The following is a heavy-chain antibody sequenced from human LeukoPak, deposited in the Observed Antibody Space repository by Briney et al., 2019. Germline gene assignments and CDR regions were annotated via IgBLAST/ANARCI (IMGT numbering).Heavy chain of an antibody. CDR3: AKDWMATTPPFDY. V-gene: IGHV3-30*18. D-gene: IGHD5-24*01. J-gene: IGHJ4*02. Sequence: GRSLRLSCAASGFTFSSYGMHWVRQAPGKGLEWVAVISYDGSNKYYADSEKGRFTISRDNSKNTLSLQMNSLRAEDTAVYYYAKDWMATTPPFDYWGQGTLVTVSS. CDR1: GFTFSSYG. CDR2: ISYDGSNK.